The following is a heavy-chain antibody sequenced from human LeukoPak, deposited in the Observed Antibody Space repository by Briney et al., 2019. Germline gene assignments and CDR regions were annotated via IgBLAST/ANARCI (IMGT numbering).Heavy chain of an antibody. Sequence: SLKVSCKASRGTFIRYAISWVRQAPGQGLEWIGRIIPISGTAQYAQMFRGRVTITTDESTSTAYRELSSLRSEDTAVYYCASPRRICSGGSCYSYDYWGQGTLVTVSS. CDR3: ASPRRICSGGSCYSYDY. J-gene: IGHJ4*02. CDR2: IIPISGTA. V-gene: IGHV1-69*05. D-gene: IGHD2-15*01. CDR1: RGTFIRYA.